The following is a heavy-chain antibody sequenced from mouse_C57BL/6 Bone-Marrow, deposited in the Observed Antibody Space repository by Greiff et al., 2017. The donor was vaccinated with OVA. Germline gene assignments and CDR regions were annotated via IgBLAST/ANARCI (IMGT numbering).Heavy chain of an antibody. D-gene: IGHD2-3*01. CDR3: ARMDGYLDY. J-gene: IGHJ2*01. V-gene: IGHV5-17*01. CDR1: GFTFSDYG. Sequence: EVMLVESRGGLVKPGGSLKLSCAASGFTFSDYGMHWVRQAPEKGLEWVAYISSGSSTIYYADTVKGRFTISRDNAKNTLFLQMTSLRSEDTAMYYCARMDGYLDYWGQGTTLTVSS. CDR2: ISSGSSTI.